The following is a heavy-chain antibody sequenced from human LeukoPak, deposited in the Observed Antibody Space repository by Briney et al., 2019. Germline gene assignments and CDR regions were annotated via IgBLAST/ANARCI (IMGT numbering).Heavy chain of an antibody. Sequence: PGGSLRLSCSASGFTFSSYAMHWVRQAPGKGLEYASAISSNGGSTYYADSVKGRFTISRDNYKNTLYIQMRSLRAEDTAVYYCVKDHANRAWSYYFDYWGQGTLVTVSS. CDR1: GFTFSSYA. J-gene: IGHJ4*02. CDR3: VKDHANRAWSYYFDY. V-gene: IGHV3-64D*06. CDR2: ISSNGGST. D-gene: IGHD2-2*01.